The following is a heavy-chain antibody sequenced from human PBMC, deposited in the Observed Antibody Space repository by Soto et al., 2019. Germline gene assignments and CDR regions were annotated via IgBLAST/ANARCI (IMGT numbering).Heavy chain of an antibody. J-gene: IGHJ4*02. CDR3: ARRNGGRGFDY. D-gene: IGHD1-1*01. Sequence: ASVKVSCKASGYTLTNYGTTWVRQAPGQGLEWMGWIGAYNGNTNYALKLQGRVTMTVDTATNTAYMELRSLRSDDTAVYYCARRNGGRGFDYWGQGTQVTVSS. CDR1: GYTLTNYG. V-gene: IGHV1-18*01. CDR2: IGAYNGNT.